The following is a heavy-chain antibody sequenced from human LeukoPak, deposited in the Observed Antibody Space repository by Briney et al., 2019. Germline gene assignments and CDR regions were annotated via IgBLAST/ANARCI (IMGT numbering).Heavy chain of an antibody. CDR2: ISAYNGNT. CDR1: GYTFTSYG. V-gene: IGHV1-18*01. D-gene: IGHD2-2*02. Sequence: ASVKVSCKASGYTFTSYGISWVRQAPGQGLEWMGWISAYNGNTNYAQKFQGRVTITAHKSTSTAYMELSSLRSEDTAAYYCARVDYCSSTSCYTKPLDYWGQGTLVTVSS. CDR3: ARVDYCSSTSCYTKPLDY. J-gene: IGHJ4*02.